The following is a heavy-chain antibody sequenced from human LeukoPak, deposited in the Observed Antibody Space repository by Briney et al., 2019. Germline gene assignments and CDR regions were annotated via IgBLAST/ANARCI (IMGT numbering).Heavy chain of an antibody. J-gene: IGHJ4*02. CDR2: INQDGGGK. CDR3: ARDVFDY. V-gene: IGHV3-7*01. Sequence: PGGSLRLTCAASGFTISNYWMSWVRQAPGKGLEWVATINQDGGGKYYVDSVKGRFTISRDSAENSLYLQMNSLTAEDTAVYYCARDVFDYWGQGTLVTVSS. CDR1: GFTISNYW.